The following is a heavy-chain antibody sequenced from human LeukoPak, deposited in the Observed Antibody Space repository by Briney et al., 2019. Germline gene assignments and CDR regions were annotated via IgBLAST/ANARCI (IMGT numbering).Heavy chain of an antibody. CDR1: GFTFSSYS. CDR2: IYSGGST. D-gene: IGHD4-17*01. J-gene: IGHJ3*02. Sequence: GGSLRLSCAASGFTFSSYSMNWVRQAPGKGLEWVSVIYSGGSTYYADSVKGRFTISRDNSKNTLYLQMNSLRAEDTAVYYCAGIYGDYSFDAFDIWGQGTMVTVSS. CDR3: AGIYGDYSFDAFDI. V-gene: IGHV3-53*01.